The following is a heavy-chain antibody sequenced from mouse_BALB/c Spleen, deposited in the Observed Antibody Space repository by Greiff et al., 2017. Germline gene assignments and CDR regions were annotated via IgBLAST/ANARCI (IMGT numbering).Heavy chain of an antibody. J-gene: IGHJ3*01. Sequence: DVKLVESGGDLVKPGGSLKLSCAASGFTFSSYGMSWVRQTPDKRLEWVATISSGGSYTYYPDSVKGRFTISRDNAKNTLYLQMSSLKSEDTAMYYCARHSDSFAYWGQGTLVTVSA. CDR3: ARHSDSFAY. D-gene: IGHD2-13*01. CDR1: GFTFSSYG. CDR2: ISSGGSYT. V-gene: IGHV5-6*02.